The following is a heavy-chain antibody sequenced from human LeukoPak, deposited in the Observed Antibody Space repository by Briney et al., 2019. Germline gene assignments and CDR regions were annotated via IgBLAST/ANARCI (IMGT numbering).Heavy chain of an antibody. CDR1: AFTFSSYW. V-gene: IGHV3-7*01. Sequence: GGSLRLSCAASAFTFSSYWMTWVRQAPGEGLEWVANINRDGSEKNHVDSVKGRFIISRDNAKNSLYLQMDSLRAEDTAVYYCARDRTYCSGGRCYDLFDIWGQGTMVTVSS. CDR2: INRDGSEK. D-gene: IGHD2-15*01. J-gene: IGHJ3*02. CDR3: ARDRTYCSGGRCYDLFDI.